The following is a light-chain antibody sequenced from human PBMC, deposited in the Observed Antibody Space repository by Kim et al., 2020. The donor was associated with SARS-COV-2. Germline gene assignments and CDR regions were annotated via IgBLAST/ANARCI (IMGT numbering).Light chain of an antibody. J-gene: IGKJ2*01. V-gene: IGKV3-15*01. CDR3: HQYTDWPT. CDR2: GAS. Sequence: LSVSTGERAHLPCRASQSITSNLASYQQKPDQAPRLLIYGASTRATGIPVRFSGSGFGTQFTLTISSLQSEDIAVYYCHQYTDWPTFGQGTKLEI. CDR1: QSITSN.